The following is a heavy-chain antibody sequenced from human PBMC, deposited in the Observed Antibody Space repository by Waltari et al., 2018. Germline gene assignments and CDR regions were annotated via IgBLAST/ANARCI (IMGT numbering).Heavy chain of an antibody. CDR2: IYYSGST. Sequence: QVQLQESGPGLVKPSETLSLTCTVSGGSISSYYWSWIRQPPGKGLEWIGYIYYSGSTNYNPSLTSRVTISVDTSKNQFSLKLSSVTAADTAVYYCARGSSSGPPGYWGQGTLVTVSS. CDR3: ARGSSSGPPGY. CDR1: GGSISSYY. D-gene: IGHD6-19*01. J-gene: IGHJ4*02. V-gene: IGHV4-59*01.